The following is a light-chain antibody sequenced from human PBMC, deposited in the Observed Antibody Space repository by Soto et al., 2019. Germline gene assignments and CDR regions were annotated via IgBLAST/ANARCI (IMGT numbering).Light chain of an antibody. CDR2: EVS. V-gene: IGLV2-14*01. CDR3: SSYSISTAYL. J-gene: IGLJ1*01. Sequence: QSALTQPASVSGSPGQSITISCTGTSSDVGGYDYVSWYQLHPGKAPKLMIFEVSNRPSGVSYRFSGSKSGNTASLTISGLQVEDEADYFCSSYSISTAYLFGTGTKVTAL. CDR1: SSDVGGYDY.